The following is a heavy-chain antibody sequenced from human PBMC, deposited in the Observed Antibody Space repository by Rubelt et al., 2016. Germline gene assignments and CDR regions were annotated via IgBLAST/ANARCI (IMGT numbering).Heavy chain of an antibody. D-gene: IGHD5-24*01. CDR1: GGSFSGYY. Sequence: QVQLQQWDAGLLKPSETLSLTCAVYGGSFSGYYWSWIRQPPGKGLEWIGEINHSGSTNYNPSLKGRVTISADTSKNQFSLKLSSVTAADTAVYYCARSKMATITWYFDLWGRGTLVTVSS. J-gene: IGHJ2*01. CDR3: ARSKMATITWYFDL. V-gene: IGHV4-34*01. CDR2: INHSGST.